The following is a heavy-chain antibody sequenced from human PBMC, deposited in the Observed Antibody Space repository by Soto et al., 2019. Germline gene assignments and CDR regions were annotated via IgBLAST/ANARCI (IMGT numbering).Heavy chain of an antibody. CDR3: ARERGGYGLFDS. CDR1: GGSISNAAYS. J-gene: IGHJ4*02. Sequence: SETLSLTCTVSGGSISNAAYSWSWIRQPPGKGLEWIGYIYPSGMPSYNPSLRSRVTISIDRSNDQFSLNLKSVIAADTAVYYCARERGGYGLFDSWGQGTLVTVSS. D-gene: IGHD5-18*01. V-gene: IGHV4-30-2*01. CDR2: IYPSGMP.